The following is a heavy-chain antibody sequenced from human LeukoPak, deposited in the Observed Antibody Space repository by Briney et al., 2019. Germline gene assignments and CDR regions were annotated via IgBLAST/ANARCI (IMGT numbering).Heavy chain of an antibody. J-gene: IGHJ4*02. V-gene: IGHV3-30-3*01. Sequence: PGGSLRLSCAASGFTFNSYAMHWVRQAPGKGLEWVAVISYDGSNKYYADSVKGRFTISRDNAKNTLSLQMNSLRAEDTAVYYCARGAMGAVYYFDYWGQGTLVTVSS. D-gene: IGHD1-26*01. CDR3: ARGAMGAVYYFDY. CDR1: GFTFNSYA. CDR2: ISYDGSNK.